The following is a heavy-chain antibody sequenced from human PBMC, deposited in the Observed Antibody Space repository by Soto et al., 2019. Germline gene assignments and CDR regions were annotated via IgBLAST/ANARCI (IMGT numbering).Heavy chain of an antibody. Sequence: SSETLSLTCTVSGGSISSGGYYWSCMRQHPGKGLEWIGYIYYSGSTYYNPSLKSRVTISVDTSKNQFSLKLSSVTAADTAVYYCARGGYDFWSGYYYEGNWFDPWGQGTLVTVSS. CDR1: GGSISSGGYY. D-gene: IGHD3-3*01. CDR3: ARGGYDFWSGYYYEGNWFDP. CDR2: IYYSGST. V-gene: IGHV4-31*03. J-gene: IGHJ5*02.